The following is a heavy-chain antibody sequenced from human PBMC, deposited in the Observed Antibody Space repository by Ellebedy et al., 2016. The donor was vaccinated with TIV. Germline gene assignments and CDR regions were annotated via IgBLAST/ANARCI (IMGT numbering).Heavy chain of an antibody. CDR3: ARITSSARSGYYFDY. CDR1: GGSISSGDYY. D-gene: IGHD3-22*01. CDR2: IYYSGST. Sequence: SETLSLTXTVSGGSISSGDYYWSWIRQPPGKGLEWIGYIYYSGSTYYNPSLKSRVTISVDTSKNQFSLKLSSVTAADTAVYYCARITSSARSGYYFDYWGQGTLVTVSS. J-gene: IGHJ4*02. V-gene: IGHV4-30-4*01.